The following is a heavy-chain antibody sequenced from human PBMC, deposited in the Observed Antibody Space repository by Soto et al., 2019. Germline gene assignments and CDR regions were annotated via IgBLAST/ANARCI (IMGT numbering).Heavy chain of an antibody. Sequence: VQLVPSGAEEKKPGASVKVSCQASGYTFTGYAMHWVRQAPGQRLEWMGWINAGNGNTKYSQKFQGRVTITRDTSAGAAYMELSSLSSEDTAVYYCARAVAVPADFDYWGQGTLVTVSA. CDR2: INAGNGNT. J-gene: IGHJ4*02. V-gene: IGHV1-3*05. CDR1: GYTFTGYA. CDR3: ARAVAVPADFDY. D-gene: IGHD6-19*01.